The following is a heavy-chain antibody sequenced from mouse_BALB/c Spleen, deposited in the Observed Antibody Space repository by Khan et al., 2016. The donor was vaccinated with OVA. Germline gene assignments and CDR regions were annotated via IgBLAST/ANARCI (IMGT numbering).Heavy chain of an antibody. CDR1: GYTFINYW. V-gene: IGHV1-7*01. Sequence: QIQLVQSGAELAKPGASVKMSCKASGYTFINYWILWVKQRPGQGLEWIEYINPSTGYTEYNQNFKDKATLTADKSSSTAYMQLSSLPSEDSAVYYCARRGLRWDFDYWGQGTTLTVSS. CDR2: INPSTGYT. J-gene: IGHJ2*01. D-gene: IGHD1-1*01. CDR3: ARRGLRWDFDY.